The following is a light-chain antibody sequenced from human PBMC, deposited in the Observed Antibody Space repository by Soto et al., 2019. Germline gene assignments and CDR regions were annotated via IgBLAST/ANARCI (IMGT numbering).Light chain of an antibody. J-gene: IGKJ2*01. Sequence: DIPMTQSPSSLAASLGDRVTITCRASQSMSSYLNWYQQKPGKAPKLQIYAASSLQSGVTSRFSGSGSGTDFTLTISSLQPEDFETYYCQQSYSTPATFGQGTKLEIK. CDR3: QQSYSTPAT. V-gene: IGKV1-39*01. CDR2: AAS. CDR1: QSMSSY.